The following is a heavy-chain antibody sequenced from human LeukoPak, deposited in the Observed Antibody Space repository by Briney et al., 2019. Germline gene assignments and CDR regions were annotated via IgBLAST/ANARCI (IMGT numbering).Heavy chain of an antibody. Sequence: GGSLRLSCAASGFTFGSHAMSWVRQAPGKGLEWVSAISGDGAYPWYADSVRGRSTISRDNSKNTVYLQMNSLRAEDTAVYFCARDRDYPRDQFDYWGQGTLVTVSS. CDR3: ARDRDYPRDQFDY. D-gene: IGHD4-17*01. J-gene: IGHJ4*02. V-gene: IGHV3-23*01. CDR1: GFTFGSHA. CDR2: ISGDGAYP.